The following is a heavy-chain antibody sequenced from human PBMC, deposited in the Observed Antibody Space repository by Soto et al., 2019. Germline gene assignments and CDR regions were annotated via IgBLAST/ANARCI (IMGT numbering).Heavy chain of an antibody. V-gene: IGHV1-18*01. CDR3: ASHSKIYGSGSYFGY. CDR2: ISAYNGNT. CDR1: GYTFTSYG. J-gene: IGHJ4*02. D-gene: IGHD3-10*01. Sequence: QVQLVQSGAEVKKPGASVKVSCKASGYTFTSYGISWVRQAPGQGLEWMGWISAYNGNTNYAQKLQGRVIMTTDTSSSTAYMEVRSLRSYDTAVYYCASHSKIYGSGSYFGYWGQGTLVTVSS.